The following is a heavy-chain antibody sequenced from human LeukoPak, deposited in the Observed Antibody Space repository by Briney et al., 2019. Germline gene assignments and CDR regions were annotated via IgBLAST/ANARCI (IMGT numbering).Heavy chain of an antibody. CDR3: ARDSRGDFSERDYYYGMDV. CDR1: GYTFTSYY. V-gene: IGHV1-46*01. Sequence: ALVKVSCKASGYTFTSYYMRWVRQAPGQGLEWMGIINPSGGSTSYAQKFQGRVTMTRDTSTSTVYMELSSLRSEDTAVYYCARDSRGDFSERDYYYGMDVWGQGTTVTVSS. J-gene: IGHJ6*02. D-gene: IGHD2-21*01. CDR2: INPSGGST.